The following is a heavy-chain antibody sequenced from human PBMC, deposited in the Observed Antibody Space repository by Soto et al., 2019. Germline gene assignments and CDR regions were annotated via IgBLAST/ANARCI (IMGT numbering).Heavy chain of an antibody. CDR3: ASTTVTYYYGMDV. V-gene: IGHV4-34*01. CDR2: INHSGST. D-gene: IGHD4-17*01. J-gene: IGHJ6*02. CDR1: GGSFSGYY. Sequence: PSETLSLTCAVYGGSFSGYYWSWIRQPPGKGLEWIGEINHSGSTNYNPSLKSRVTISVDASKNQFSLKLSSVTAADTAVYYCASTTVTYYYGMDVWAKGPRSPSP.